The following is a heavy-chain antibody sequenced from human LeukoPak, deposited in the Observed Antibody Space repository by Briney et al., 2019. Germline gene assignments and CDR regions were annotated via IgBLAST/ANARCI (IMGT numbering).Heavy chain of an antibody. CDR3: ARGVAARPGYYYYYYMDV. CDR2: MNPNSGNT. D-gene: IGHD6-6*01. V-gene: IGHV1-8*01. Sequence: ASLKVSCKASGYTFTSYDINWVRQTTGQGLEWMGWMNPNSGNTGYAQKFQGRVTMTRNTSISTAYMELGSLRSEDTAVYYCARGVAARPGYYYYYYMDVWGKGTTVTVSS. CDR1: GYTFTSYD. J-gene: IGHJ6*03.